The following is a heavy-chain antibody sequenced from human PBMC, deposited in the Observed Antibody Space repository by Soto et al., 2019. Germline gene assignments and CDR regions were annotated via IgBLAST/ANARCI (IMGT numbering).Heavy chain of an antibody. D-gene: IGHD3-10*01. J-gene: IGHJ6*02. CDR1: GFTFSNYP. Sequence: XVSLRRSGAASGFTFSNYPFRVVRQAAGKGLAWASAISGSGGSTYYADSVKGRVTISRDNSKNTLYLQMNSLRAEDTAVYYCAKDQNGSGSYFHPYYYYYGMDVWGQGTPVIVSS. CDR2: ISGSGGST. CDR3: AKDQNGSGSYFHPYYYYYGMDV. V-gene: IGHV3-23*01.